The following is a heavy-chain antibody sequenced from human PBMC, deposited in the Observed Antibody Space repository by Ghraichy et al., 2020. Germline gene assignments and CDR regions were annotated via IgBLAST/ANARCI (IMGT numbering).Heavy chain of an antibody. CDR1: GGSISGYY. CDR2: VHSRGAT. V-gene: IGHV4-59*01. D-gene: IGHD5-24*01. Sequence: SETLSLTCTVSGGSISGYYWGRIRQPPGKGLELIGYVHSRGATDYVPSLRGRVAISADTSKNKFVLKLNSVTAADTAVYYCARLGLRNVDGIHYLEDYWGQGTRVTVSS. J-gene: IGHJ4*02. CDR3: ARLGLRNVDGIHYLEDY.